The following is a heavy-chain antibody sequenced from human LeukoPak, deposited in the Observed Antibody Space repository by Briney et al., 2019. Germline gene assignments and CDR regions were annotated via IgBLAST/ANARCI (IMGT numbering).Heavy chain of an antibody. CDR2: IYSGGST. V-gene: IGHV3-53*01. CDR1: GFTVSSNY. CDR3: ARYTAAPYYFDY. Sequence: PGGSLRLSCAASGFTVSSNYMSWVRQAPGKGLEWVSVIYSGGSTYYADSVKGRFTISRDNSKNTLYLQMNSLRAEDTAVYYCARYTAAPYYFDYWGQGTLVTVSS. J-gene: IGHJ4*02. D-gene: IGHD2-2*01.